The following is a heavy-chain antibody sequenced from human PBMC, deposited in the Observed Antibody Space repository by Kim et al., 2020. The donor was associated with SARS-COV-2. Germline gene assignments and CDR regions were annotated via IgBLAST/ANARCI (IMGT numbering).Heavy chain of an antibody. V-gene: IGHV4-34*01. Sequence: SETLSLTCAVYGGSFSGYYWSWIRQPPGKGLEWIGEINHSGSTNYNPSLKSRVTISVDTSKNQFSLKLSSVTAADTAVYYCARGPDLYYYYYGMDVWGQGTRVTVSS. J-gene: IGHJ6*02. CDR3: ARGPDLYYYYYGMDV. CDR2: INHSGST. CDR1: GGSFSGYY.